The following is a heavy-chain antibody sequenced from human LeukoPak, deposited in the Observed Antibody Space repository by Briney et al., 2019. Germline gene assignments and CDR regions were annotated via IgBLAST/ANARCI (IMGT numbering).Heavy chain of an antibody. J-gene: IGHJ4*02. Sequence: PGGSLRLSCAASGFMLSDHYMAWVRQAPVKGLEWVGRSRNKANSYTTEYAASVKGRFTISRDDSKNSVYLQMNSLKKEDTAVYYCARGRSQVWSDFDYWGQGTLLTVSS. CDR2: SRNKANSYTT. V-gene: IGHV3-72*01. D-gene: IGHD5-18*01. CDR1: GFMLSDHY. CDR3: ARGRSQVWSDFDY.